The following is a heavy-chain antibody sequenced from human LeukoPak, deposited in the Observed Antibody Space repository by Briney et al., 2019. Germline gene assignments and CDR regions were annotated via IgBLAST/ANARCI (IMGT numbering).Heavy chain of an antibody. CDR1: GFTFSSYG. J-gene: IGHJ4*02. V-gene: IGHV3-30*02. Sequence: GGSLRPSCAASGFTFSSYGMHWVRQAPGKGLEWVAFIRYDGSNKYYADSVKGRFIISRDNSKNTLYLQMNSLRAEDTAVFYCAKVGPNTMVRGESPNFDYWGQGTLVTVSS. CDR3: AKVGPNTMVRGESPNFDY. D-gene: IGHD3-10*01. CDR2: IRYDGSNK.